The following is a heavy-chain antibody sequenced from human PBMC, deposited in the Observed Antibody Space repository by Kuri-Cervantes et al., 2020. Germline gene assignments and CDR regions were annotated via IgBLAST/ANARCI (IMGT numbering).Heavy chain of an antibody. CDR1: GYTFTGYY. D-gene: IGHD5-12*01. J-gene: IGHJ6*02. CDR3: ATHVDIVATITPVLHYYYYGMDV. Sequence: SVKVSCKASGYTFTGYYMHWVRQAPGQGLEWMGGIIPIFGTANYAQKFQGRVTITADESTSTAYMELSSLRSEDTAVYYCATHVDIVATITPVLHYYYYGMDVWGQGTTVTVSS. CDR2: IIPIFGTA. V-gene: IGHV1-69*13.